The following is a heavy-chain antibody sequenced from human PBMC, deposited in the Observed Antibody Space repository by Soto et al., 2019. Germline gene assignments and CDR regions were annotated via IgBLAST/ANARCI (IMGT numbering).Heavy chain of an antibody. D-gene: IGHD3-10*01. Sequence: SVKVSCKASGFTFTSSAVQWVRQARGQRLEWIGWIVVGSGNTNYAQKFQERVTITRDMSTSTAYIELSSLRSEDTAVYYCAADRTRTYYYGSGSDADAFDIWGQGTMVTVSS. J-gene: IGHJ3*02. CDR1: GFTFTSSA. V-gene: IGHV1-58*01. CDR2: IVVGSGNT. CDR3: AADRTRTYYYGSGSDADAFDI.